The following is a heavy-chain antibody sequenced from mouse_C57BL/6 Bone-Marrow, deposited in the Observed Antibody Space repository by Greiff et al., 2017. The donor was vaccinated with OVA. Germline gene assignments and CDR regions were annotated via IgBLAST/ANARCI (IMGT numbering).Heavy chain of an antibody. Sequence: QVTLKESGPGILQPSQTLSLTCSFSGFSLSTFGMGVGWIRQPSGKGLEWLAHIWWDDAKYYNPALKSRITISKDTSKNQVFPKIAHVDTADTATYDCARAIYDGYYVYFDVWGTGTTVTVSS. CDR1: GFSLSTFGMG. D-gene: IGHD2-3*01. J-gene: IGHJ1*03. CDR3: ARAIYDGYYVYFDV. V-gene: IGHV8-8*01. CDR2: IWWDDAK.